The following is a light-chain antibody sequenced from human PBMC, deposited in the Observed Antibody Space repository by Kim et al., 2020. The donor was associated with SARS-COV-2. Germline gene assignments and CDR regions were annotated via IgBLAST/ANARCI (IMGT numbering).Light chain of an antibody. J-gene: IGKJ4*01. CDR3: QQSYSTPLT. CDR1: QSISRS. CDR2: ATS. Sequence: AYVGDRVTITCRASQSISRSLNWYQQKPGKAPKFLIYATSSLQSGVPSRFSGSGSGTDFTLTISSLHPEDFATYYCQQSYSTPLTFGGGTKVDIK. V-gene: IGKV1-39*01.